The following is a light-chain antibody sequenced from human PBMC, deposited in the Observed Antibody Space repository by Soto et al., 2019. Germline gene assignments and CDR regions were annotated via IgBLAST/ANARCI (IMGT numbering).Light chain of an antibody. CDR1: LTISKS. V-gene: IGKV1-39*01. CDR3: QQSYGAPLT. CDR2: GVS. J-gene: IGKJ4*01. Sequence: DIQMTQSPSSLSASVGDRVTVTCRTSLTISKSLNWYQQKPGKAPKVLIYGVSNLQSGVPSRFSVSGSGTGFTLTISSVQPEDSATYYCQQSYGAPLTFGGGTSVEIK.